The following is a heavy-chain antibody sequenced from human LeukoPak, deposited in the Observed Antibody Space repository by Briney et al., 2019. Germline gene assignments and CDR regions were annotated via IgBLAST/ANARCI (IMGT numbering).Heavy chain of an antibody. CDR3: ARDPDQYCSSTSCSYYFDY. V-gene: IGHV3-33*01. Sequence: GRSLRLPCAASGFTFSSYGMHWVRQAPGKGLEWVAVIWYDGSNKYYADSVKGRFTISRDNSKNTLYLQMNSLRAEDTAVYYCARDPDQYCSSTSCSYYFDYWGQGTLVTVSS. CDR2: IWYDGSNK. D-gene: IGHD2-2*01. CDR1: GFTFSSYG. J-gene: IGHJ4*02.